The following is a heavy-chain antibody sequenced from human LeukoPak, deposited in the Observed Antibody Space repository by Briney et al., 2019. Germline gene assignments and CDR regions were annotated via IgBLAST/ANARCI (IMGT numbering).Heavy chain of an antibody. CDR1: GVTFSSYA. D-gene: IGHD6-19*01. J-gene: IGHJ6*02. Sequence: PGGALRLSCAASGVTFSSYAMSWVRQAPGKGLEWVSAISGSGGSTYYADSVKGRFTISRDNPENTLYLQMTSLRAEDTAVYYCAKDRRYSSGWYGSQDYYYGMDVWGQGTTVTVSS. CDR3: AKDRRYSSGWYGSQDYYYGMDV. CDR2: ISGSGGST. V-gene: IGHV3-23*01.